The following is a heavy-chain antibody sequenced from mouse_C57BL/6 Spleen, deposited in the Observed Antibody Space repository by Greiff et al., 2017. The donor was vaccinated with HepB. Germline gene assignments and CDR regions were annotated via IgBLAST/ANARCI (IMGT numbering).Heavy chain of an antibody. D-gene: IGHD1-1*01. CDR1: GYSFTGYY. V-gene: IGHV1-42*01. CDR3: ARSHYYGSSYWFAY. Sequence: DVQLQQSGPELVKPGASVKISCKASGYSFTGYYMNWVKQSPEKSLEWIGEINPSTGGTTYNQKFKAKATLTVDKSSSTAYMQLKSLTSEDSAVYYCARSHYYGSSYWFAYWGQGTLVTVSA. J-gene: IGHJ3*01. CDR2: INPSTGGT.